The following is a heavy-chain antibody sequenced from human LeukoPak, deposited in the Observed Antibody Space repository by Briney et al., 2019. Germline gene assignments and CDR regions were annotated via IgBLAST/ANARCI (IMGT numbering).Heavy chain of an antibody. CDR1: GDSVSSNSAA. Sequence: SQTLSLTCAISGDSVSSNSAAWNWIRQSPSRGLEWLGRTYYRSKWYNDYAVSVKSRITINPDTSKNQFSLQLNSVTPEDTAVYYRARDLLERDGIGFDYWGQGTLVTVSS. CDR3: ARDLLERDGIGFDY. CDR2: TYYRSKWYN. D-gene: IGHD1-26*01. J-gene: IGHJ4*02. V-gene: IGHV6-1*01.